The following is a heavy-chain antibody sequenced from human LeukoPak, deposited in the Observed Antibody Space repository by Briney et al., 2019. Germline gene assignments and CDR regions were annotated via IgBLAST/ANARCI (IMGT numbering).Heavy chain of an antibody. V-gene: IGHV4-59*08. CDR2: IYYSGST. Sequence: PSETLSLTCTVSGGSISSYYWSWTRQPPGKGLEWIGYIYYSGSTNYNPSLKSRVTISVDTSKNQFSLKLSSVTAADTAVYYCARLGSDDAFDIWGQGTMVTVSS. J-gene: IGHJ3*02. CDR3: ARLGSDDAFDI. CDR1: GGSISSYY.